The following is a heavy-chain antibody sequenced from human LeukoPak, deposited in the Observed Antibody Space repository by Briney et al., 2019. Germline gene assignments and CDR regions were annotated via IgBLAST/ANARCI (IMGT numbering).Heavy chain of an antibody. V-gene: IGHV4-4*02. Sequence: SETLSLTCAVSGGSISSSNWWSWVRQPPGKGLEWIGEIYHSGSTNYNPSLQSRVTISVDTSKNQFSLKVTSLTDADTAVYYCARLTQKITIFGVVIISPGGWFDPWGQGTLVTVSS. J-gene: IGHJ5*02. CDR3: ARLTQKITIFGVVIISPGGWFDP. D-gene: IGHD3-3*01. CDR1: GGSISSSNW. CDR2: IYHSGST.